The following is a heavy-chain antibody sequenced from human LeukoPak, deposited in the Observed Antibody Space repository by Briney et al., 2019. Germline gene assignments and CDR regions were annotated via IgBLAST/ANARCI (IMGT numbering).Heavy chain of an antibody. CDR3: AREVYCSSTSCYIGGGVDD. J-gene: IGHJ4*02. D-gene: IGHD2-2*02. V-gene: IGHV4-61*02. Sequence: PSQTLSLTCTVSGGSISSGSYYWSWIRQPAGKGLEWIGRIYTSGSTNYNPSLKSRVTISVDTSKNQFSLKLSSVTAADTAVYYCAREVYCSSTSCYIGGGVDDWGQGTLVTVSS. CDR1: GGSISSGSYY. CDR2: IYTSGST.